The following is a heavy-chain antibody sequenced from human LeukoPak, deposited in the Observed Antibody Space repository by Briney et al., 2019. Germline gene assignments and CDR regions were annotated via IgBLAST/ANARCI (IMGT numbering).Heavy chain of an antibody. V-gene: IGHV3-23*01. J-gene: IGHJ4*02. CDR3: ARDGKRITMVRGVDPTNDY. Sequence: PGGSLRLSCAASGFTFSSYVMSWVRQAPGKGLEWVSAISSSGGSTYYADSVKGRFTISRDNSKNTLYLQMNSLRAEDTALYYCARDGKRITMVRGVDPTNDYWGQGTLVTVSS. D-gene: IGHD3-10*01. CDR2: ISSSGGST. CDR1: GFTFSSYV.